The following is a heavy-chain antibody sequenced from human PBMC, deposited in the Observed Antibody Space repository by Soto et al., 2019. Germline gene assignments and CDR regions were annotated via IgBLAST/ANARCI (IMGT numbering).Heavy chain of an antibody. D-gene: IGHD3-22*01. Sequence: VQLVQSGAEVKKPGASVKVSCKACGYTFITYGVSWLRQAPGQGLDWLGWISTYNGNTRYAERLQGRVTMSTDTNTNTAYMELTNLRSDDTAVYYCARGPTDYYDNSANYFLDYWGQGALVTVSS. J-gene: IGHJ4*02. CDR1: GYTFITYG. CDR3: ARGPTDYYDNSANYFLDY. V-gene: IGHV1-18*01. CDR2: ISTYNGNT.